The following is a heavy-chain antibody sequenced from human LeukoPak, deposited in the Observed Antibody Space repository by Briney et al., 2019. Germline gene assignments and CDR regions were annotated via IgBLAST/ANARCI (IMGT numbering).Heavy chain of an antibody. D-gene: IGHD3-22*01. CDR1: GDSITSHY. CDR3: ARSVDYFDNTGPHMMFDY. V-gene: IGHV4-59*07. Sequence: SDTLSLTCTVSGDSITSHYWNWIRQPPGKGLEWIGYIYYTGIIKYNPSLTSRVSMSVDTSKNQSFLKMKSVTAADTAVYHCARSVDYFDNTGPHMMFDYWGQGSLVTVSS. J-gene: IGHJ4*02. CDR2: IYYTGII.